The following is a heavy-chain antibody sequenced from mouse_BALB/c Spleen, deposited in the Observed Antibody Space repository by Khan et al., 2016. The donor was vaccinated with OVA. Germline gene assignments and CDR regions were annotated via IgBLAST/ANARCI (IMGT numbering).Heavy chain of an antibody. Sequence: EVQLQESGPGLVNPSQSLSLTCTVTGYSITSDYAWNWIRQFPGNKLEWMGYINYSGSTNYNPALKSRISITRDTSKNQFFLQLNSVTTEDTATYYCARSLYYSYGYALDCWGRGTSVTVSS. CDR3: ARSLYYSYGYALDC. J-gene: IGHJ4*01. CDR2: INYSGST. CDR1: GYSITSDYA. D-gene: IGHD2-14*01. V-gene: IGHV3-2*02.